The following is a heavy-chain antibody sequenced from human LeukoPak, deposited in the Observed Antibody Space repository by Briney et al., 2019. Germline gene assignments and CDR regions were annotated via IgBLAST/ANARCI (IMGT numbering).Heavy chain of an antibody. CDR2: IYHSGST. V-gene: IGHV4-38-2*02. CDR3: ARDILHYDILTGSGGMGYMDV. CDR1: GYSISSGYY. Sequence: PSETLSLTCAVSGYSISSGYYWCWSRPPPGKGLEWVGIIYHSGSTYYNSSLKSRVTISVDSSKNQFSLKLSSVTAADTAVYYCARDILHYDILTGSGGMGYMDVWGKGTTVTVSS. J-gene: IGHJ6*04. D-gene: IGHD3-9*01.